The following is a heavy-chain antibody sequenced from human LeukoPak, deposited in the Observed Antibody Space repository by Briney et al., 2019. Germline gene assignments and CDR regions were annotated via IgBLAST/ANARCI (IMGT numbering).Heavy chain of an antibody. CDR3: ARGGARSDFWSGYYTSYYYYYMDV. Sequence: ASVKVSCKASGYTFTSYYMHWVRQAPGQGLEWMGIINPSGGSTSYAQKFQGRVTMTRDTSTSTVYMELSSLRSEDTAVYYCARGGARSDFWSGYYTSYYYYYMDVWGKGTTVTVSS. CDR1: GYTFTSYY. J-gene: IGHJ6*03. D-gene: IGHD3-3*01. V-gene: IGHV1-46*01. CDR2: INPSGGST.